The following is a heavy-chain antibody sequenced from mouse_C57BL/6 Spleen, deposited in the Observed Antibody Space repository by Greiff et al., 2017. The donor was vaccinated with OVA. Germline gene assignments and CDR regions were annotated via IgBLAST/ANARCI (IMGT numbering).Heavy chain of an antibody. J-gene: IGHJ2*01. CDR3: ASRGPTGNFDY. Sequence: QVQLQQSGAELVKPGASVKISCKASGYAFSSYWMNWVKQRPGKGLEWIGQIYPGDGDTNYNGKFKGKATLTADKSSSTAYMQLSSLTSEDSAVYFCASRGPTGNFDYWGQGTTLTVSS. CDR1: GYAFSSYW. CDR2: IYPGDGDT. V-gene: IGHV1-80*01. D-gene: IGHD4-1*01.